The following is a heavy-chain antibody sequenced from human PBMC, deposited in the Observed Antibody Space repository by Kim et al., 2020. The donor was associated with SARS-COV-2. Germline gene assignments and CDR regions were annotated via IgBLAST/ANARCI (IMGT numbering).Heavy chain of an antibody. Sequence: SETLSLTCAVYGGSFSGYYWSWIRQPPGKGLEWIGEINHSGSTNYNPSLKSRVTISVDTSKNQFSLKLSSVTAADTAVYYCARGRTGGYSSSPHAQSFD. V-gene: IGHV4-34*01. CDR2: INHSGST. J-gene: IGHJ4*01. CDR3: ARGRTGGYSSSPHAQSFD. D-gene: IGHD6-6*01. CDR1: GGSFSGYY.